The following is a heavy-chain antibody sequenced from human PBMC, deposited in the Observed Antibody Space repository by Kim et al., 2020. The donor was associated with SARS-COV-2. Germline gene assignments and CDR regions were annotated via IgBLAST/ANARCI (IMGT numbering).Heavy chain of an antibody. CDR1: GFTVSNYY. Sequence: GGSLRLSCAASGFTVSNYYMSWVRQAPGKGLEWVSLINSPGNTYYTDSVKGGRSIIRDKTKNTSFLQMKNRRAEETATYYCARWGNATGFDNWGQGTQVTVSS. D-gene: IGHD2-15*01. CDR3: ARWGNATGFDN. V-gene: IGHV3-53*01. J-gene: IGHJ4*02. CDR2: INSPGNT.